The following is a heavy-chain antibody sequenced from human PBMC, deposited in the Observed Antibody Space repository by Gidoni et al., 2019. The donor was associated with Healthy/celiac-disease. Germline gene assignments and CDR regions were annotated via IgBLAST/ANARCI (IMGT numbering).Heavy chain of an antibody. CDR3: ARVSFHSRVYDYSNWDYYYGMDV. V-gene: IGHV3-11*01. CDR1: GFTFSDSY. D-gene: IGHD4-4*01. CDR2: LSSSGSTI. J-gene: IGHJ6*02. Sequence: QVQLVESGGGLVKPGGSLRLSCAASGFTFSDSYMSWIRQAPGKGLEWVSYLSSSGSTIYYADSVKGRFTISRDNAKNSLYLQMNSLRAEDTAVYYCARVSFHSRVYDYSNWDYYYGMDVWGQGTTVTVSS.